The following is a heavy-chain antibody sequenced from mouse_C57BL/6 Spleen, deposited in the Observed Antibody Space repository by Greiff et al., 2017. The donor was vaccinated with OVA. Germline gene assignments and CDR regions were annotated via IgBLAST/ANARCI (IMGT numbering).Heavy chain of an antibody. V-gene: IGHV1-80*01. CDR2: IYPGDGDT. CDR1: GYAFSSYW. D-gene: IGHD2-4*01. CDR3: ANYDGDYYAMDY. J-gene: IGHJ4*01. Sequence: QVQLQQSGAELVKPGASVKISCKASGYAFSSYWMNWVKQRPGKGLERIGQIYPGDGDTNYNGKFKGKATLTADKSSSAAYMQLSSLASEDSAVYFCANYDGDYYAMDYWGQGTSVTVSS.